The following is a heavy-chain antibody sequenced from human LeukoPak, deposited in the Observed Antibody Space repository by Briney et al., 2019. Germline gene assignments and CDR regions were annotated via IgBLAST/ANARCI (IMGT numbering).Heavy chain of an antibody. V-gene: IGHV1-2*02. J-gene: IGHJ4*02. D-gene: IGHD2-15*01. CDR3: ARTAHIVVVVAADFDY. CDR1: GYTFTGYY. CDR2: INPNSGGT. Sequence: ASVKVSCKASGYTFTGYYMHWVRQAPGQGLEWMGWINPNSGGTNYAQKFQGRVTMTRDTSTSTAYMELSRLRSDDTAVYYCARTAHIVVVVAADFDYWGQGTLVTVSS.